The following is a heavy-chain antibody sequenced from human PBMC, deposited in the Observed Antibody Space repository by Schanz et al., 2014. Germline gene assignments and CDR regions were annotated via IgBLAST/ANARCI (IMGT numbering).Heavy chain of an antibody. J-gene: IGHJ4*02. D-gene: IGHD6-19*01. V-gene: IGHV4-39*01. Sequence: QLQMQESGPGLVKPSETLSLTCSVSGDSISSTSYYWGWIRQPPGKGLEWIGCIYYSGSTYYNAPPKSGAPIPLDTSKNQSPLKLNSVTAADSAVYYCARLWGGWRIPDYWGQGTLVTVSS. CDR1: GDSISSTSYY. CDR2: IYYSGST. CDR3: ARLWGGWRIPDY.